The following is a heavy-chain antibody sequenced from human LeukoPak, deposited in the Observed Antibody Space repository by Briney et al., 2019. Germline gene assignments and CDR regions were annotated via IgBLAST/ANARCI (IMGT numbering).Heavy chain of an antibody. CDR1: GYSFTSYW. D-gene: IGHD3-10*01. CDR2: IYPGDSDT. CDR3: VRRSDMVRGVSFDY. Sequence: GESLKISCKGSGYSFTSYWIGWVRQMPGKGLEWMGIIYPGDSDTRYSPSFQGQVTISADRSINTAYLQWSSLKASDTAMYYCVRRSDMVRGVSFDYWGQGTLVTVSS. V-gene: IGHV5-51*01. J-gene: IGHJ4*02.